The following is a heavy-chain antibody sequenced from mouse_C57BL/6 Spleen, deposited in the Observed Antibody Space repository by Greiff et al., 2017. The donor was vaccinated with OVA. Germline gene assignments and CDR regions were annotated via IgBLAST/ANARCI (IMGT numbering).Heavy chain of an antibody. Sequence: VQLQQSGPELVKPGASVKISCKASGYAFSSSWMNWVKQRPGKGLEWIGRIYPGDGDTNYNGKFKGKATLTADKSSSTAYMQLSSLTSEDSAVYFCAPYYGSSDWYFDVWGTGTTVTVSS. D-gene: IGHD1-1*01. CDR1: GYAFSSSW. CDR2: IYPGDGDT. V-gene: IGHV1-82*01. CDR3: APYYGSSDWYFDV. J-gene: IGHJ1*03.